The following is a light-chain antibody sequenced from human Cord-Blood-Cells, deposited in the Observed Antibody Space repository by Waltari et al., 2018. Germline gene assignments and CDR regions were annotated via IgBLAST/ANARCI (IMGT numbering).Light chain of an antibody. CDR3: QQSYSTPPLT. Sequence: DIQMTQSPSSLSASVGDRVTITCRASQSISSYLNWYQQKPGKAPKLQIYAASSLQSGVPSSFSGSGSGTDFTLTISSLQPEDFATYYCQQSYSTPPLTFGGGTKVEIK. J-gene: IGKJ4*01. CDR2: AAS. CDR1: QSISSY. V-gene: IGKV1-39*01.